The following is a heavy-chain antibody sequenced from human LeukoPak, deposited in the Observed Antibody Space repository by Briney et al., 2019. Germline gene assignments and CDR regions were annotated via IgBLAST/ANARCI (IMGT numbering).Heavy chain of an antibody. CDR3: ARVASYYDTATYYNPAPTVSYM. D-gene: IGHD3-10*01. CDR1: GGSMSNYY. J-gene: IGHJ6*03. Sequence: PSETLSLTCTVSGGSMSNYYWTWIRQPPGRGLEWLGYVYYRGSTNYNPSLKSRVTISVDTSENQFSLKLSSVTAADTAVYYCARVASYYDTATYYNPAPTVSYM. CDR2: VYYRGST. V-gene: IGHV4-59*01.